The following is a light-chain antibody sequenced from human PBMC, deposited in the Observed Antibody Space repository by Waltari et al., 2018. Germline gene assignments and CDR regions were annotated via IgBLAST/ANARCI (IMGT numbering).Light chain of an antibody. CDR3: QQYNRWPPLT. CDR1: QNIDNN. Sequence: EVVMTQSPAALSVSPGERVTLSSQTSQNIDNNLAWYQQKPGQSPRLLIYGASTRATGVPARFSGSGSGTEFTLTISSLQSEDCAVFYCQQYNRWPPLTFGGGTKVEIK. V-gene: IGKV3-15*01. CDR2: GAS. J-gene: IGKJ4*01.